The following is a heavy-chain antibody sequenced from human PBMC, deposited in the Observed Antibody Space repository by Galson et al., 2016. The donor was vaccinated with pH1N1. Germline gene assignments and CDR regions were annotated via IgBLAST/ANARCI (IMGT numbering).Heavy chain of an antibody. V-gene: IGHV6-1*01. CDR1: GDSVSSNSAA. Sequence: CAISGDSVSSNSAAWNWIRQSPSRGLEWLGRTYYRSKWYNDYAVSVKSRITINPDTSKNQFSLQLNSVTPEDTAVYYCARGGFYYDSSGPSYGMDVWGQGPTFTVAS. CDR3: ARGGFYYDSSGPSYGMDV. CDR2: TYYRSKWYN. J-gene: IGHJ6*02. D-gene: IGHD3-22*01.